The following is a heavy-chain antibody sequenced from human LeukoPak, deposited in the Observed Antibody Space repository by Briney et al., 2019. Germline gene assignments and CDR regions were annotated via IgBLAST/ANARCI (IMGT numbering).Heavy chain of an antibody. D-gene: IGHD6-19*01. CDR1: GFTFSTFW. Sequence: GGSLRLSCAGSGFTFSTFWMTWVRQAPGKGLEWVANIKQDGSVKNYVDSVKGRFTISRDNARNSLYLQMNSLRGEGTAMYYCASGGGWLVHYWGQGTQVTVSS. CDR2: IKQDGSVK. J-gene: IGHJ4*02. CDR3: ASGGGWLVHY. V-gene: IGHV3-7*01.